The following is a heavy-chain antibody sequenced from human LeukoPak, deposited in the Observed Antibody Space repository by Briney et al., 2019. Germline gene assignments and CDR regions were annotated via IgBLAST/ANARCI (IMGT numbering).Heavy chain of an antibody. J-gene: IGHJ4*02. D-gene: IGHD3-22*01. CDR3: VRLRRNSDTSGFYYYYDY. CDR1: GYTFSSYS. CDR2: ISVRSNYI. Sequence: KPGGSLRLSCAASGYTFSSYSINWVRQAPGKGLEWVSSISVRSNYIYYADSVRGRFSISRDDARDSLYLQMNSLRAEDTAVYYCVRLRRNSDTSGFYYYYDYWGKGTLVTVSS. V-gene: IGHV3-21*01.